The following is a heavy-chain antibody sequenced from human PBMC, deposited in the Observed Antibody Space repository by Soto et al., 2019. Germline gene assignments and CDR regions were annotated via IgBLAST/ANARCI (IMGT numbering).Heavy chain of an antibody. CDR1: GGSISSGGYY. J-gene: IGHJ4*02. CDR3: ARIKWGSSWYPTGFDY. V-gene: IGHV4-31*03. CDR2: IYYSGST. Sequence: SETLSLTCTVSGGSISSGGYYWSWIRQHPGKGLEWIGYIYYSGSTYYNPSLKSRVTISVDTSKNQFSLKLSSVTAADTAVYYCARIKWGSSWYPTGFDYWGQGTLVTVSS. D-gene: IGHD6-13*01.